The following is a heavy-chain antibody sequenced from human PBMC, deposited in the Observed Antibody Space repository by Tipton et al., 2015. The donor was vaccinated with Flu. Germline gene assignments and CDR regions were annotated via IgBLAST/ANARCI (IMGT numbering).Heavy chain of an antibody. J-gene: IGHJ6*02. CDR2: IYYSGTT. CDR3: ARDLWNDRRAYYYYGVDV. CDR1: GDSIITTIYY. D-gene: IGHD1-1*01. Sequence: TLSLTCTVSGDSIITTIYYWGWVRRPPGKGLEWIGSIYYSGTTYYNPSLKSRVTISVDSSKNEFSLTLASLTAADTAVYYCARDLWNDRRAYYYYGVDVWGQGTTVTVSS. V-gene: IGHV4-39*07.